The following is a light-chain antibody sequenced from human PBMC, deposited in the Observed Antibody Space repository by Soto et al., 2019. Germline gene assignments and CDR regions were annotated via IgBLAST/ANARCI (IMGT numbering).Light chain of an antibody. J-gene: IGKJ2*01. CDR2: DAS. Sequence: DIQMTQSPSTLSASVGDRVTITCRASQSISSWLAWYQQKPGKAPKLLIYDASSLESGVPSRFSGSGSGTEFTLTISSLQPADFATYYCQQYNSYSGDTFGQGTKLEIK. CDR1: QSISSW. V-gene: IGKV1-5*01. CDR3: QQYNSYSGDT.